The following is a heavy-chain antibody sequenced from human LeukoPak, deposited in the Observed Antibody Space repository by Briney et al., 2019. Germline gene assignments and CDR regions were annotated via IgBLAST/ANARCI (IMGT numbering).Heavy chain of an antibody. V-gene: IGHV4-39*01. CDR3: ARLDYSSSYYDS. CDR2: IYYSGST. Sequence: PSETLSLTCSVSGGSISSSSYYWGWIRQPPGKGLEWIGSIYYSGSTYHNPSLKSRVTMSVDTSKNQFSLTLTSVTAADTAIYYCARLDYSSSYYDSCGQGTLVTVSS. J-gene: IGHJ4*02. D-gene: IGHD6-13*01. CDR1: GGSISSSSYY.